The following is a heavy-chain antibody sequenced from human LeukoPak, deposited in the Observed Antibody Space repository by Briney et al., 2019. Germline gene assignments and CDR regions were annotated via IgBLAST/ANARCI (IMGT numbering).Heavy chain of an antibody. CDR3: RLYGSGSYYRWRDY. D-gene: IGHD3-10*01. J-gene: IGHJ4*02. Sequence: GASVKVSCKVSGYTLTELSMHWVRQAPGNGLEWMGGFDPEDGETIYAQKFQGRVTMTEDTSTDTAYMELSSLRSEDTAVYYCRLYGSGSYYRWRDYWGQGTLVTVSS. V-gene: IGHV1-24*01. CDR1: GYTLTELS. CDR2: FDPEDGET.